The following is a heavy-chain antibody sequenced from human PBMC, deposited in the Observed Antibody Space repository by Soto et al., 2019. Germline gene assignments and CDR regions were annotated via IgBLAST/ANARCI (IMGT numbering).Heavy chain of an antibody. Sequence: QVQLQESGPGLVKPSETLSLTCTVSGGSISSYYWSWIRQPPGKGLEWIGYIYYSGSTNYNPSLKSRVTISVXXSXNPXSLKLSSVTAADTAVYYCAREGRSATYYYYYGMDVWGQGTTVTVSS. V-gene: IGHV4-59*12. D-gene: IGHD6-19*01. CDR3: AREGRSATYYYYYGMDV. J-gene: IGHJ6*02. CDR2: IYYSGST. CDR1: GGSISSYY.